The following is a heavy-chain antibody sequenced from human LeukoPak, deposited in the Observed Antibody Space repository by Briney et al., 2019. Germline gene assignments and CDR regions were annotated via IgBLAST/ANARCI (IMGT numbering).Heavy chain of an antibody. V-gene: IGHV4-4*07. J-gene: IGHJ6*03. Sequence: PSETLSLTCTVSGDSISSYFWSWLRQPAGTGLEWIGRIYTSGSTHYNPSLKSRLTLSVDTSKNQFSMKLSSVTAADTAVYYCARDFPYTTSWYQGDYYYYYMDVWGKGTTVTVSS. CDR2: IYTSGST. CDR3: ARDFPYTTSWYQGDYYYYYMDV. D-gene: IGHD6-13*01. CDR1: GDSISSYF.